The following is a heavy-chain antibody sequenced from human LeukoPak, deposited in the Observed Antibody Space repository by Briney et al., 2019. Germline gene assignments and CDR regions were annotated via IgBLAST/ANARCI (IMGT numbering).Heavy chain of an antibody. CDR2: INPNSGGT. Sequence: ASVKVACKASGYTFTGYYMHWVRQAPGQGPEWMGWINPNSGGTSYALKFQGRVTMTRDTSISTAYMELSRLRSDDTAVYYCARDPTLGAFDIWGQGTMVTVSS. CDR3: ARDPTLGAFDI. CDR1: GYTFTGYY. J-gene: IGHJ3*02. V-gene: IGHV1-2*02.